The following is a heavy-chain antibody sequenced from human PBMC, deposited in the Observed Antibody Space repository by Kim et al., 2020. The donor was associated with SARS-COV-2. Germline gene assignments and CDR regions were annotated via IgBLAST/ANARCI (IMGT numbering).Heavy chain of an antibody. CDR3: ARSYGSGPGY. J-gene: IGHJ4*02. CDR2: NT. Sequence: NTGYAQKFQGRVTMTRNTSISTAYMELSSLRSEDTVVYYCARSYGSGPGYWGQGTLVTVSS. D-gene: IGHD3-10*01. V-gene: IGHV1-8*01.